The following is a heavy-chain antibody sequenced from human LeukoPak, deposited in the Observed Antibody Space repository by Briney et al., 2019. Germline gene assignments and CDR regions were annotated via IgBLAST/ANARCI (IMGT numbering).Heavy chain of an antibody. J-gene: IGHJ4*02. Sequence: GGSLRLSCAASGFTFSNVWMSWVRQAPGKGLEWVGRIRSKNDGGTIDYAAPVKGRFTILRDDSKTTLYLQMSSLKTEDTAVYYCSTERDYYFHYWGQGTLVTVFS. V-gene: IGHV3-15*01. CDR1: GFTFSNVW. CDR3: STERDYYFHY. CDR2: IRSKNDGGTI.